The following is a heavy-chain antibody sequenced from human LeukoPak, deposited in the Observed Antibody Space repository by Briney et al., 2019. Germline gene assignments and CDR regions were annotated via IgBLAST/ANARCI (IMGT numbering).Heavy chain of an antibody. CDR3: ARELGSSGGSIDY. D-gene: IGHD6-19*01. Sequence: PGGSLRLSCAASGFTFSDYYMSWIRQAPGKGLEWVSYISSSSSYTNYADSVKGRFTISRDNAKNSLYLQMNSLRAEDTAVYYCARELGSSGGSIDYWGQGTLVTVSS. CDR2: ISSSSSYT. J-gene: IGHJ4*02. CDR1: GFTFSDYY. V-gene: IGHV3-11*06.